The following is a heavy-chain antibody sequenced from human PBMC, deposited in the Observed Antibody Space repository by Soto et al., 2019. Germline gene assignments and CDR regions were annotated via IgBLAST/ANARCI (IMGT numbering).Heavy chain of an antibody. CDR1: GFTFSSYA. J-gene: IGHJ4*02. D-gene: IGHD6-25*01. CDR2: ISGSGGST. V-gene: IGHV3-23*01. Sequence: EVQLLESGGGLVQPGGSLRLSCAASGFTFSSYAMSWVRQAPGKGLEWVSAISGSGGSTYYADSVKGRFTISRDNSKNTLYLQMNSLRAEDTAVYYCARVGSGPSYYFDYWGQGTLVTVSS. CDR3: ARVGSGPSYYFDY.